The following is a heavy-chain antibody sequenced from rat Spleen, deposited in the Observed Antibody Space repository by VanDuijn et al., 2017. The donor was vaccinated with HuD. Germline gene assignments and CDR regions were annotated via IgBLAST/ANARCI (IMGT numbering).Heavy chain of an antibody. CDR3: ARRGDSSYIYVGWFAY. CDR1: GYSITSNY. Sequence: EVQLQESGPGLVKPSQSLSLTCSVTGYSITSNYWGWIRKFPGNKMEWIGHISYSGSTSYNPYLKSRISITRDTSKNQFFLQLNSVTTEDTATYYCARRGDSSYIYVGWFAYWGQDTLVTVSS. CDR2: ISYSGST. V-gene: IGHV3-1*01. J-gene: IGHJ3*01. D-gene: IGHD1-2*01.